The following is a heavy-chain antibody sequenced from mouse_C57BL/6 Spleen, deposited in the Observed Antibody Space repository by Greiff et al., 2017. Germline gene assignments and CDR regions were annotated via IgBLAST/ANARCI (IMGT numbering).Heavy chain of an antibody. J-gene: IGHJ2*01. CDR1: GYTFTSYW. Sequence: QVQLQQPGAELVKPGASVKLSCKASGYTFTSYWITWVKQRPGQGLEWIGDIYPGSGSTNYNEKFKSKATLTVDTSSSTAYMQLSSLTSEDSAVYYCARFDYYYGSSYDYFDYWGQGTTLTVSS. V-gene: IGHV1-55*01. CDR3: ARFDYYYGSSYDYFDY. CDR2: IYPGSGST. D-gene: IGHD1-1*01.